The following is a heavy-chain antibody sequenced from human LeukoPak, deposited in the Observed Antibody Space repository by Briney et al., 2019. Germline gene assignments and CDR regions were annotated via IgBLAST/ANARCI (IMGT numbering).Heavy chain of an antibody. CDR2: ISSSNEAT. V-gene: IGHV3-48*04. D-gene: IGHD1-26*01. CDR3: ARVARGNYYHFDS. Sequence: GGSLRLSCAASGFTFSSYSLTWVRQAPGKGLGWVSYISSSNEATSYADSVKGRFTSSRDYAKNSLYLQMSSLRAEDTAVYYCARVARGNYYHFDSWGQGTLVTISS. J-gene: IGHJ4*02. CDR1: GFTFSSYS.